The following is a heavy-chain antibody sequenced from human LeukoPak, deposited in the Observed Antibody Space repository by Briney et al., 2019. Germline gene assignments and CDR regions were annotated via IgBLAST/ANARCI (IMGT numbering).Heavy chain of an antibody. D-gene: IGHD1-1*01. Sequence: GGSLRLSCAASGFTFSSFWMSWVRQAPGKGLEWVANIKQDASEKYYVDSVKGRFTISRDNAKNPLYLQMNSLRAEDTALYYCARVANWIDASDIWGQGTVVTVSS. CDR1: GFTFSSFW. CDR3: ARVANWIDASDI. V-gene: IGHV3-7*01. CDR2: IKQDASEK. J-gene: IGHJ3*02.